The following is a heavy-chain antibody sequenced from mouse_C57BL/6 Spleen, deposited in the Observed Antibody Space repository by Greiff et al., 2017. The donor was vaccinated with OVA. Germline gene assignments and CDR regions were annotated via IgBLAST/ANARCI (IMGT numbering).Heavy chain of an antibody. V-gene: IGHV1-62-2*01. D-gene: IGHD2-5*01. CDR3: ARHEDKGSNFYLYFDV. CDR1: GYTFTEYT. J-gene: IGHJ1*03. CDR2: FYPGSGSI. Sequence: VQLQQSGAELVKPGASVKLSCKASGYTFTEYTIHWVKQRSGQGLEWIGWFYPGSGSIKYNEKFKDKATLTADESSSTVYMELSRLTSEDSAVYFCARHEDKGSNFYLYFDVWGTGTTVTVSS.